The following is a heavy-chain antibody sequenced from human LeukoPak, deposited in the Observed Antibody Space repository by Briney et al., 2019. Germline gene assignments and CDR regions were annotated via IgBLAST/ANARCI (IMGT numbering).Heavy chain of an antibody. D-gene: IGHD3-10*01. V-gene: IGHV4-38-2*01. CDR2: IYHRGST. CDR3: AGWVGELLPLSAY. CDR1: GYSFSSGYY. J-gene: IGHJ4*02. Sequence: SETLSLTCAVSGYSFSSGYYWGWIRQPPGKGLEWIGSIYHRGSTYYNPSLKSRLTISVDTAKNQFSLKLSSVTAADTAVYYCAGWVGELLPLSAYWGQGTLVTVSS.